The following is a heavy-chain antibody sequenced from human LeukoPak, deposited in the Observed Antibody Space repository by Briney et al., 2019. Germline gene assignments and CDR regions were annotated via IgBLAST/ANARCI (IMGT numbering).Heavy chain of an antibody. Sequence: AASVKVSCKVSGYTLSELSLHWVRQALGKGLEWMGVFDPEDHKAIYAQRFQGRVTMTADTSTDTVYMELNSLRSGDTAVYYCAAPGSYYYGSSGYYSAFDFWGQGTMVTVSS. V-gene: IGHV1-24*01. J-gene: IGHJ3*01. D-gene: IGHD3-22*01. CDR2: FDPEDHKA. CDR3: AAPGSYYYGSSGYYSAFDF. CDR1: GYTLSELS.